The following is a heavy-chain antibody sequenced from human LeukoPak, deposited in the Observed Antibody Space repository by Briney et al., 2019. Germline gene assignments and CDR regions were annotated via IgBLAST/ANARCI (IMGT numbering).Heavy chain of an antibody. CDR3: ARGYSSGIDY. J-gene: IGHJ4*02. CDR1: GDSVSSNSAA. Sequence: QTLSLTCAISGDSVSSNSAAWNWIRPSPSRGLEWLGRTYYRSKWYNDYAVSMRSRVSINPDTSKNQFSLQLNSVTPEDTAVYYCARGYSSGIDYWGQGTLVTVSS. D-gene: IGHD6-19*01. V-gene: IGHV6-1*01. CDR2: TYYRSKWYN.